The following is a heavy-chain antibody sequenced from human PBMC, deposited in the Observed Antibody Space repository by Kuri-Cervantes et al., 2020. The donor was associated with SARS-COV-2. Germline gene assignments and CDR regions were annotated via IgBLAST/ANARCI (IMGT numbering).Heavy chain of an antibody. CDR1: GGSISSHY. Sequence: SETLSPTCTVSGGSISSHYWSWIRQPPGKGLEWIGYIYYSGSTNYNPSLKSRVTISVDTSKNQFSLKLSSVTAADTAVYYCASSYDFWSGSWAFDIWGQGTMVTVSS. V-gene: IGHV4-59*11. D-gene: IGHD3-3*01. CDR2: IYYSGST. J-gene: IGHJ3*02. CDR3: ASSYDFWSGSWAFDI.